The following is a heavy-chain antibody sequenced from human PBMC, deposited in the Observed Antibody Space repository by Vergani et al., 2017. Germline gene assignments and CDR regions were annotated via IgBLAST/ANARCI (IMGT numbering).Heavy chain of an antibody. J-gene: IGHJ1*01. V-gene: IGHV3-30*03. CDR3: ATKSCGTPGGQIGYFRE. CDR2: ISYDGTQK. Sequence: QVHLVESGGGVVQPGRSLRLSCVVSGFTSSYYGMHWVRQAPGKGLEWVAVISYDGTQKYYADSVKGRFTISRDNSKSTLYLQMNSLRTEDTAVYYCATKSCGTPGGQIGYFREWGQDTLVTVSS. CDR1: GFTSSYYG. D-gene: IGHD1-1*01.